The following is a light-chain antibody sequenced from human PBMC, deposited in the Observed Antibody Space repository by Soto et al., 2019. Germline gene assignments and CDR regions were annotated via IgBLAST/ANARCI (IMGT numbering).Light chain of an antibody. V-gene: IGLV2-11*01. Sequence: QSALTQPRSVSGSPGQSVTISCTGTSSDVGNYNYVSWYQQHPGKAPKVMIYDVSKRPSGVPDRFSGSKSGNTASLTISGLQLEDEADYYCCSYAGRYALWVFGGGTKLTVL. CDR3: CSYAGRYALWV. J-gene: IGLJ3*02. CDR2: DVS. CDR1: SSDVGNYNY.